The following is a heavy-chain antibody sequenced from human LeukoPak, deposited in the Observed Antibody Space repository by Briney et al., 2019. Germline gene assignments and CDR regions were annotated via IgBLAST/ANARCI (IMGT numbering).Heavy chain of an antibody. CDR1: GFTFSNFG. V-gene: IGHV3-30*02. CDR2: ILFDGTSE. J-gene: IGHJ6*03. D-gene: IGHD3-3*01. Sequence: PGGSLRLSCAASGFTFSNFGMHWVSQPPGEGLEWVAFILFDGTSEFYADSVKARFTISRDNSQNTLSLQLNNLRIEDTALYYCAKTSLSDPSGHYYYMDVWGKGTTVTVSS. CDR3: AKTSLSDPSGHYYYMDV.